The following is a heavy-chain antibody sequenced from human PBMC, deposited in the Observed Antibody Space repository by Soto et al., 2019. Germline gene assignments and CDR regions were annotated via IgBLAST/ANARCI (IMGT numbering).Heavy chain of an antibody. V-gene: IGHV4-59*01. Sequence: SETLSLTCTVSGGSISSYYWSWIRQPPGKGLEWIGYMYYSGSTNYNPSLKSRVTISVDTSKNQFSLKLSSVTAADTAVYYCGGKNYASSGYCNDWGQGPLVAVS. CDR1: GGSISSYY. CDR3: GGKNYASSGYCND. D-gene: IGHD3-22*01. CDR2: MYYSGST. J-gene: IGHJ1*01.